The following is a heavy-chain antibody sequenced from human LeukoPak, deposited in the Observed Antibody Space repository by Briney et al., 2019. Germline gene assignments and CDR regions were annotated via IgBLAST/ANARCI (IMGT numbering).Heavy chain of an antibody. J-gene: IGHJ4*02. CDR2: IGGSGGSA. D-gene: IGHD1-26*01. Sequence: GGSLRLSCAASGFTLSNYVMTWVRQAPGKGLEWVSSIGGSGGSAYYADSVKGRFTISRDKSKYTLYLQMNSPRAEDTAVYYCAQGQWVPRYYFDYWGQGTLVTVSS. CDR3: AQGQWVPRYYFDY. CDR1: GFTLSNYV. V-gene: IGHV3-23*01.